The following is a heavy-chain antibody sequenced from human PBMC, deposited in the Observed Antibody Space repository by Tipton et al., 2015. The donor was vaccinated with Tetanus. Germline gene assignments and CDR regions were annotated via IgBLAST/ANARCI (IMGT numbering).Heavy chain of an antibody. CDR2: VYYTGST. CDR3: AGVTAQRTELYFDH. J-gene: IGHJ4*02. V-gene: IGHV4-61*08. D-gene: IGHD6-13*01. CDR1: GGSVNSDDYY. Sequence: TLSLTCTVSGGSVNSDDYYWTWIRQHPGKGLEWIGYVYYTGSTNHNPSLKSRVTISMDRSKNQISLQLTSVTAADTAVYFCAGVTAQRTELYFDHWGQGTLVTVSS.